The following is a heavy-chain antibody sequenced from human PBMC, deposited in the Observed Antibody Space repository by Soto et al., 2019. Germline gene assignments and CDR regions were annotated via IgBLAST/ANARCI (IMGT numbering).Heavy chain of an antibody. CDR1: GFTFRIYS. D-gene: IGHD3-16*01. Sequence: QVPLVESGGGVVQPGRSLRLSCAASGFTFRIYSMHWVRQSPGKGLEWVAVMWYDGTNKYYGESVKGRFTISRDNSENTVYLQMNSLRVEDTAVYYCARDATFGTKGGSFDIWCHGTLVTVSS. CDR3: ARDATFGTKGGSFDI. CDR2: MWYDGTNK. J-gene: IGHJ3*02. V-gene: IGHV3-33*01.